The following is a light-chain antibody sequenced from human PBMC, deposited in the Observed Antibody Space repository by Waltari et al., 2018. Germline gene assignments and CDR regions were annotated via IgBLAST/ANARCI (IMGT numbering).Light chain of an antibody. J-gene: IGKJ2*01. CDR1: QPIRGD. V-gene: IGKV1-6*01. CDR2: AAS. CDR3: LQDYLYPYT. Sequence: AIQMTQSPSSLSASIGDRVTITCRASQPIRGDLGWYQQKPGNAPKLLIFAASNLQSGVPTRFAGSGFGTDLVLTISSLQPEDFATYYCLQDYLYPYTFGQGTKLEIK.